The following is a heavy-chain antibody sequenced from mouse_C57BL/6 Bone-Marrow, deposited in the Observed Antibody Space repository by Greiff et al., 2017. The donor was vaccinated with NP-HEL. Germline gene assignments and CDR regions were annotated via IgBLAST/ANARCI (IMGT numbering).Heavy chain of an antibody. CDR1: GFTFSSYG. D-gene: IGHD2-5*01. CDR2: ISRGGSYT. V-gene: IGHV5-6*01. Sequence: EVHLVESGGDLVKPGGSLKLSCAASGFTFSSYGMSWVRQTPDKRLEWVATISRGGSYTYYPDSVKGRFTISRDNAKNTLYLQLSSLKSEDTSMYYCARHYYSNYFNYWGQGTTLTVSS. CDR3: ARHYYSNYFNY. J-gene: IGHJ2*01.